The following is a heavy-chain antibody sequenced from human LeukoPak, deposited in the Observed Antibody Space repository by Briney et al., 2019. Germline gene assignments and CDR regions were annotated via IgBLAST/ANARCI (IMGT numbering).Heavy chain of an antibody. CDR1: GFTFSSYS. CDR3: ASASMTTVTSDFDY. V-gene: IGHV3-21*01. J-gene: IGHJ4*02. Sequence: GGSLRLSCAASGFTFSSYSMNWVRQAPGKGLEWVSSISSSSSYIYYADSVKGRFTNSRDNAKNSLYLQMNSLRAEDTAVYYCASASMTTVTSDFDYWGQGTLVTVSS. D-gene: IGHD4-11*01. CDR2: ISSSSSYI.